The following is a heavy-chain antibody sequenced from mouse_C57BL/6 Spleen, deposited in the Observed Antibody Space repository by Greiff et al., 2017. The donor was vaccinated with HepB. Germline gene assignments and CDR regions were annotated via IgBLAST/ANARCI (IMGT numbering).Heavy chain of an antibody. V-gene: IGHV6-3*01. D-gene: IGHD2-1*01. Sequence: EVKLVESGGGLVQPGGSMKLSCVASGFTFSNYWMNWVRQSPEKGLEWVAQIRLKSDNYATHYAESVKGRFTISRDDSKSSVYLQMNNLRAEDTGIYYCTGGIYYCQYYYAMDYWGQGTSVTVSS. CDR2: IRLKSDNYAT. J-gene: IGHJ4*01. CDR3: TGGIYYCQYYYAMDY. CDR1: GFTFSNYW.